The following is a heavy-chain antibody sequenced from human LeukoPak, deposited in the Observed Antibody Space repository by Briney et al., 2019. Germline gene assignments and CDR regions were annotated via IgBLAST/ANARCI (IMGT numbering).Heavy chain of an antibody. CDR2: IYYSEST. J-gene: IGHJ4*02. CDR1: GGSMSSSSYY. CDR3: ARIPTVTFFDD. Sequence: SETLSLTCTVSGGSMSSSSYYWGWIRQPPGKGLEWIGSIYYSESTYQNPSLKGRVTISVDTSKNQFSLKLSSVTAADTAVYYCARIPTVTFFDDWSQGTLVTVSS. V-gene: IGHV4-39*07. D-gene: IGHD4-17*01.